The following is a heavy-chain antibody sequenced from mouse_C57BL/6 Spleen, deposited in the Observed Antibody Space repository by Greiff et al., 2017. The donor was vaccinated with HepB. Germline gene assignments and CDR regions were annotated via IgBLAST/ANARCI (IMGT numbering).Heavy chain of an antibody. CDR2: IDPANGNT. J-gene: IGHJ3*01. D-gene: IGHD2-4*01. V-gene: IGHV14-3*01. CDR3: ARARDYDLAWFAY. Sequence: EVQLQQSVAELVRPGASVKLSCTASGFNFKNTYMHWVKQRPEQGLEWIGRIDPANGNTKYAPKFQGKATITADTSSNTAYLQLSSLTSEDTAIYYCARARDYDLAWFAYWGQGTLVTVSA. CDR1: GFNFKNTY.